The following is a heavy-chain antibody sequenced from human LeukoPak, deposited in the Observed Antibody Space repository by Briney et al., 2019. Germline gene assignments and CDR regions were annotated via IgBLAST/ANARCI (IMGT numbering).Heavy chain of an antibody. Sequence: SETLSLTCTVSGSSINTDYYWGWIRQPPGKGLEWIGSIYHTGITYYNPSLRSRVTISVDRSKNQFSLKLNSVTAADTAVYSCAREGTHNSTWYHWFDPWGQGTPVTVS. CDR1: GSSINTDYY. J-gene: IGHJ5*02. CDR3: AREGTHNSTWYHWFDP. D-gene: IGHD6-13*01. V-gene: IGHV4-38-2*02. CDR2: IYHTGIT.